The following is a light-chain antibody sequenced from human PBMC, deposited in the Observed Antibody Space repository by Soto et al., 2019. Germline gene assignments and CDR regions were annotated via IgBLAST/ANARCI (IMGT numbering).Light chain of an antibody. J-gene: IGLJ2*01. CDR3: SSFTSRSTVL. V-gene: IGLV2-14*01. CDR2: AVS. Sequence: HSVLTQPASVSGSPGQSITISCTGTSSDVGGYNYVSWYQQFPGNAPKLIIYAVSNRPSGVSNRFSGSKSVNTAFLTISGLQAEDEADYYCSSFTSRSTVLFGGGTKVTVL. CDR1: SSDVGGYNY.